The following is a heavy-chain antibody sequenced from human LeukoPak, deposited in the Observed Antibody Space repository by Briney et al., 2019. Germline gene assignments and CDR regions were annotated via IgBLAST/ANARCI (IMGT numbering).Heavy chain of an antibody. CDR2: IYSSGGT. Sequence: SETLSLTCTVSGGSISSGSYYWSWIRQPAGKGLEWIGRIYSSGGTNYNPSLKSRVTMSIDTSKSQFFLNLRSVTAADTAVYYCARDSGTTGEVKFVPWGQGILVTVSS. CDR1: GGSISSGSYY. CDR3: ARDSGTTGEVKFVP. V-gene: IGHV4-61*02. J-gene: IGHJ5*02. D-gene: IGHD4-17*01.